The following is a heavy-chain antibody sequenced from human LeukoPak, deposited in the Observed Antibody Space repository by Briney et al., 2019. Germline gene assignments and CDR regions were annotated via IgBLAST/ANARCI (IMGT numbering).Heavy chain of an antibody. D-gene: IGHD1-26*01. CDR1: GFTFDDYA. CDR3: AKDIIVGATKFAFDI. CDR2: ISWNSGSI. J-gene: IGHJ3*02. Sequence: GRSLRLSCAASGFTFDDYAMHWVRQAPGKGLEWVSGISWNSGSIGYADSVKGRFTISRDNAKNSLYPQMNSLRAEDTALYYCAKDIIVGATKFAFDIWGQGTMVTVSS. V-gene: IGHV3-9*01.